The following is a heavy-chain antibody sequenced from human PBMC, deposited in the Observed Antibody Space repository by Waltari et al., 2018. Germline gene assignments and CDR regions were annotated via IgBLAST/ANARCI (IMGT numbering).Heavy chain of an antibody. V-gene: IGHV1-8*03. D-gene: IGHD3-22*01. CDR2: MNPNSGNT. J-gene: IGHJ3*02. Sequence: LVQSGAEVKKPGASVKVSCKASGYTFTSYDINWVRQATGQGLEWMGWMNPNSGNTGYAQKFQGRVTITRNTSISTAYMELSSLRSEDTAVYYCAKDRTMIGHDAFDIWGQGTMVTVSS. CDR1: GYTFTSYD. CDR3: AKDRTMIGHDAFDI.